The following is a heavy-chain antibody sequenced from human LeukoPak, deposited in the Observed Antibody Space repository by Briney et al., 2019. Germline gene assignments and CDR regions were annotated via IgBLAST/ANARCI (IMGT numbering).Heavy chain of an antibody. CDR1: GFTVSSNY. V-gene: IGHV3-66*01. CDR3: ARARYYDFWSGYLGPTSYYYYGMDV. Sequence: GGSLRLSCAASGFTVSSNYMSWVRQAPGKGLEWVSVIYSGGSTYYADSVKGRFTISRDNSKNTLYLQMNSLRAEDTAVYYCARARYYDFWSGYLGPTSYYYYGMDVWGQGTTVTVSS. CDR2: IYSGGST. D-gene: IGHD3-3*01. J-gene: IGHJ6*02.